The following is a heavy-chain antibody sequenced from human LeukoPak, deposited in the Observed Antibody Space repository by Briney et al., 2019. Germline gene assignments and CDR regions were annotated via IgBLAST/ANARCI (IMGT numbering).Heavy chain of an antibody. D-gene: IGHD5-18*01. J-gene: IGHJ6*02. CDR3: AKDRRFSYGPYFLFHGMDV. Sequence: GGSLRLSCAASGFTFSSYAMSWVRQAPGKGLEWVSAISGSGGSTYYADSVKGRFTISRDNSKNTLYLQMNSLRAEDTAVYYCAKDRRFSYGPYFLFHGMDVWGQGNTVTVSS. CDR2: ISGSGGST. CDR1: GFTFSSYA. V-gene: IGHV3-23*01.